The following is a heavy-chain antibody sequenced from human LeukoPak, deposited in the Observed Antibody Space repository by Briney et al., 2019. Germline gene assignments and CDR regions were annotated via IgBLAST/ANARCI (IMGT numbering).Heavy chain of an antibody. CDR2: INHSGST. CDR1: GGSFSGYY. Sequence: SETLSLTCAVYGGSFSGYYWSWIRQPPGKGLEWIGEINHSGSTNYNPSLKSRVTISVDTSKNQFSLKLSSVTAADTAVYYCASGRGRYYGSGIDYWGQGTLVTVSS. J-gene: IGHJ4*02. CDR3: ASGRGRYYGSGIDY. V-gene: IGHV4-34*01. D-gene: IGHD3-10*01.